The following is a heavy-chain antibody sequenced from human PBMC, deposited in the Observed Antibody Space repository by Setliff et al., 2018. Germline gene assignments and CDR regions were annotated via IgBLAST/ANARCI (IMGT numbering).Heavy chain of an antibody. Sequence: SETLSLTCTVSGVSISSHYWSWVRQPPGKGLECIGDIYYTGSTKYNPSLWSRLTMSIDTSKKQFSLRLTSVTAADAAVYFCARESATIGEFPLYYFDKWGQGIPVTVSS. CDR3: ARESATIGEFPLYYFDK. J-gene: IGHJ4*02. CDR1: GVSISSHY. CDR2: IYYTGST. D-gene: IGHD3-10*01. V-gene: IGHV4-4*08.